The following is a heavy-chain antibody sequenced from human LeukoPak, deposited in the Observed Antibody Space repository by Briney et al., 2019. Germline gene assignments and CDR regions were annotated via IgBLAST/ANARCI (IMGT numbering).Heavy chain of an antibody. CDR2: IYYSGST. CDR3: ARQQSGSYLVDFDY. J-gene: IGHJ4*02. Sequence: PETLSLTCTVSGGSISSSGYYWGWIRQPPGKGLEWIGSIYYSGSTYYNPSLKSRVTISVDTSKNQFSLKLSSVTAADTAVYYCARQQSGSYLVDFDYWGQGTLVTVSS. CDR1: GGSISSSGYY. D-gene: IGHD1-26*01. V-gene: IGHV4-39*01.